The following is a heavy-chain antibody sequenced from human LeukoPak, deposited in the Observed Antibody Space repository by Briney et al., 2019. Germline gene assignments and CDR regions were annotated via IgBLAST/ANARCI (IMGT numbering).Heavy chain of an antibody. V-gene: IGHV5-51*01. CDR1: GDTFINYW. D-gene: IGHD6-13*01. CDR3: ARGGVFSSSWFAYFDY. CDR2: IYPGDSGT. J-gene: IGHJ4*02. Sequence: AESLKISCKASGDTFINYWIAWVRQMPGKGLEWMGIIYPGDSGTRYSPSVEGQVTIAVDKSISTAFLQWSSLKASDTAMYYCARGGVFSSSWFAYFDYWGQGTLVTVSS.